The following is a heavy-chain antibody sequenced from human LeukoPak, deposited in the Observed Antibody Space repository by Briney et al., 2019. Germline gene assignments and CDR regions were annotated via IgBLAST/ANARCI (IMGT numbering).Heavy chain of an antibody. J-gene: IGHJ4*02. V-gene: IGHV4-59*01. Sequence: SETLSLTCTVSGGSISSYYWSWIRQPPGKGLEWIGYIYYSGSTNYNPSLKSRVTISVDTSKNQFSLKLSSVTAADTAVYYCARKRYDDPYFFDYWGQGTLVTVSS. CDR2: IYYSGST. D-gene: IGHD3-22*01. CDR3: ARKRYDDPYFFDY. CDR1: GGSISSYY.